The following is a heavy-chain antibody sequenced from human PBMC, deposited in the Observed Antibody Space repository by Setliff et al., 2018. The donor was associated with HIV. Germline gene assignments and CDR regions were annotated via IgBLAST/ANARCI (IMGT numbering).Heavy chain of an antibody. J-gene: IGHJ4*02. CDR2: IKSEADGGTE. V-gene: IGHV3-15*01. Sequence: PGGSLRLSCAASGFFFKNAWMSWVRLAPGKGLEWIGRIKSEADGGTEESAAFLKGRFTISRDDSKNTLFLQMNSLKVEDTALYYCTTAGHGSLDFDYWGQGTRVTVSS. CDR1: GFFFKNAW. CDR3: TTAGHGSLDFDY. D-gene: IGHD1-1*01.